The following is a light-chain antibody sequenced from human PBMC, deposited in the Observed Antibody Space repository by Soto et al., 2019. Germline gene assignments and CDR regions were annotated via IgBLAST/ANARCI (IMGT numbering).Light chain of an antibody. J-gene: IGKJ2*01. CDR3: QQYTTYPYT. V-gene: IGKV1-5*01. CDR1: QSVTNW. Sequence: DIQMTQSPSTLSASVGDRVTITCRASQSVTNWLAWYQQKPGKAPNLLIYDASRLQSGIPSRFSGSGSGTEFTLTISSLQPDDFAIYYCQQYTTYPYTFGQGTKLEIK. CDR2: DAS.